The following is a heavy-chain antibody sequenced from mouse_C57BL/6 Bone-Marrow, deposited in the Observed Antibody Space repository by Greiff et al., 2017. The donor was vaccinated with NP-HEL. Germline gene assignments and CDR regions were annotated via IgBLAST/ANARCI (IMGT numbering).Heavy chain of an antibody. J-gene: IGHJ3*01. CDR3: ARQPAQATWFAY. D-gene: IGHD3-2*02. CDR1: GYTFTSYW. Sequence: QVQLQQPGTELVKPGASVKLSCKASGYTFTSYWMHWVKQRPGQGLEWIGNINPSNGGTNYNEKFKSKATLTVDKSSSPAYMQLSSLTSEDSAVYYCARQPAQATWFAYWGQGTLVTVSA. CDR2: INPSNGGT. V-gene: IGHV1-53*01.